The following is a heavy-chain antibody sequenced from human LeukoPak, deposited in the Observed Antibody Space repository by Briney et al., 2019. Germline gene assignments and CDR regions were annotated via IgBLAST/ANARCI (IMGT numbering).Heavy chain of an antibody. V-gene: IGHV4-34*01. CDR3: ARVRRVAARPIDY. CDR1: GGSLSDFY. J-gene: IGHJ4*02. D-gene: IGHD6-6*01. CDR2: INHSGST. Sequence: SETLSLTCAVYGGSLSDFYWSWIRQPPGKGLEWIGEINHSGSTNYNPSLKSRVTISVDTSKNQFSLKLSSVTAADTAVYYCARVRRVAARPIDYWGQGTLVTVSS.